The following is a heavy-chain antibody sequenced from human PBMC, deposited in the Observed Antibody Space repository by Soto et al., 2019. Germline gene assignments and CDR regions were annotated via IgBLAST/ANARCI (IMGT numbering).Heavy chain of an antibody. V-gene: IGHV1-3*04. CDR3: ARDQGHVVY. J-gene: IGHJ4*02. CDR1: GYTXTSYS. Sequence: GXSXKVSFKASGYTXTSYSIDLVRQAPGQGLEWIGWINTDNGDAKYSQKFQGRVTVTRETSATTAYMEVRSLRYEDTAVYYCARDQGHVVYWGLGTLGTVS. CDR2: INTDNGDA.